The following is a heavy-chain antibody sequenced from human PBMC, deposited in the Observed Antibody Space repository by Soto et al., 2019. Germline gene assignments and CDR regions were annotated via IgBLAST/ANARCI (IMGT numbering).Heavy chain of an antibody. CDR1: GFTFSIYA. V-gene: IGHV3-23*01. D-gene: IGHD1-1*01. CDR2: LSPSGDNT. J-gene: IGHJ4*02. Sequence: VGSLRLSCAASGFTFSIYAMNWVRLAPGKGLEWVSALSPSGDNTYYADSVKGRFTISRDNSKNTLYLQMNSLRAEDTAVYYCAKAGTHSYSDCWGQGTLVTVSS. CDR3: AKAGTHSYSDC.